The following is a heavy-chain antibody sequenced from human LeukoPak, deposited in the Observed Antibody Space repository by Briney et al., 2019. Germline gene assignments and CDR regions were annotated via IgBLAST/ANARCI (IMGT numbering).Heavy chain of an antibody. CDR2: VFYSGSS. CDR1: GVSISSTNYC. D-gene: IGHD3-22*01. Sequence: PSETLSLTCTVSGVSISSTNYCWGWLRQSPGKGLEWIGSVFYSGSSYCNPSLKSRVTISADTSKNQFSLKLSSVTAADTAVYYCARGVTMIPRYAFDIWGQGTMVTVSS. J-gene: IGHJ3*02. V-gene: IGHV4-39*01. CDR3: ARGVTMIPRYAFDI.